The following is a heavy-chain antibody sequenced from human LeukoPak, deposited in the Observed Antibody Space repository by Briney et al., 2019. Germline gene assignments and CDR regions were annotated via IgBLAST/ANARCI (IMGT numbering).Heavy chain of an antibody. D-gene: IGHD2-15*01. Sequence: SETLSLTCTVSGGSVSSGSYYWSWIRQPPGKGLEWIGYIYYSGSTNYNPSLKSRVTISVDTSKNQFSLKLSSVTAADTAVYYCARVDIVVVVAATLGAFDIWGQGTMVTASS. CDR1: GGSVSSGSYY. CDR2: IYYSGST. J-gene: IGHJ3*02. CDR3: ARVDIVVVVAATLGAFDI. V-gene: IGHV4-61*01.